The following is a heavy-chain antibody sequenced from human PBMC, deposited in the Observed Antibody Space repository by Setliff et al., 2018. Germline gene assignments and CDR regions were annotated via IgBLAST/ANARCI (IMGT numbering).Heavy chain of an antibody. Sequence: GGSLRLSCAASGFTFSSFWMSWVRQTPGKGLEWVANINQDGSGKYYVDSVKGRFTISRDNAKNSLSLQMNSLRAEDTAVYYCARDLGAIFRYGLDVWGQGTTVTVSS. CDR2: INQDGSGK. J-gene: IGHJ6*02. V-gene: IGHV3-7*01. D-gene: IGHD3-16*01. CDR3: ARDLGAIFRYGLDV. CDR1: GFTFSSFW.